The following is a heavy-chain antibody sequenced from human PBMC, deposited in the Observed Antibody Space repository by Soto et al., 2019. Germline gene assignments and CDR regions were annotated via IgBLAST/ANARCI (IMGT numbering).Heavy chain of an antibody. CDR2: IYYSGST. CDR3: ARQWGYYYGSGSYVFDY. Sequence: QLQLQESGPGLVKPSETLSLTCTVSGGSISSSSYYWGWIRQPPGKGLEWIGSIYYSGSTYYNPSLKSRVTISVDTSKIQFSLKLSSVTAADTAVYYCARQWGYYYGSGSYVFDYWGQGTLDTVSS. CDR1: GGSISSSSYY. V-gene: IGHV4-39*01. J-gene: IGHJ4*02. D-gene: IGHD3-10*01.